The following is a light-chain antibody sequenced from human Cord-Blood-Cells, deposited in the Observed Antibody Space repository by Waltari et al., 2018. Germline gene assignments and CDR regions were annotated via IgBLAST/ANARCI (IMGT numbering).Light chain of an antibody. CDR1: KLGDKY. CDR2: PDS. V-gene: IGLV3-1*01. CDR3: QAWDSSTAV. Sequence: SYELTQPPSVSVSPGQTASITCSGDKLGDKYACWYQQKPGQSPVLVIYPDSKRPSGTPERFSGSNSGNTATLTISGTQAMDEADYYCQAWDSSTAVFGGGTKLTVL. J-gene: IGLJ2*01.